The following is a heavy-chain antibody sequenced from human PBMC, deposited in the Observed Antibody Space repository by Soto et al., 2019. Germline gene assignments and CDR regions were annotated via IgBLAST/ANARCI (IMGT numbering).Heavy chain of an antibody. D-gene: IGHD4-4*01. CDR1: GGTFSSYA. Sequence: ASVKVSCKASGGTFSSYAISWVRQAPGQGLEWMGGIIPIFGTANYAQKFQGRVTITADKSTSTAYMELSSLRSEDTAVYYCARGGAVTSGSHYYYYGMDVWGQGTTVTVSS. V-gene: IGHV1-69*06. J-gene: IGHJ6*02. CDR3: ARGGAVTSGSHYYYYGMDV. CDR2: IIPIFGTA.